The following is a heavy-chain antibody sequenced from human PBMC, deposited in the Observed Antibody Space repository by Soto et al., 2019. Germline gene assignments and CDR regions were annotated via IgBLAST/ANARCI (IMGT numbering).Heavy chain of an antibody. D-gene: IGHD2-15*01. V-gene: IGHV1-69*12. Sequence: QVQLVQSGAEVKKPGSSVKVSCKASGGTFSSYAISWVRQAPGQGLEWMGGIIPIFGTANYAQKFQGRVTITANESTSTANMELSSLRSEDTAVYYCARDGVEMASEDYFDYWGQGTLVTVSS. J-gene: IGHJ4*02. CDR1: GGTFSSYA. CDR3: ARDGVEMASEDYFDY. CDR2: IIPIFGTA.